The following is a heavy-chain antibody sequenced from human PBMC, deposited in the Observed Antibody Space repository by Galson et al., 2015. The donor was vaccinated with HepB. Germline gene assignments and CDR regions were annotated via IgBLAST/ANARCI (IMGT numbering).Heavy chain of an antibody. CDR3: AKIGVIGNWYFDL. D-gene: IGHD2-21*01. J-gene: IGHJ2*01. V-gene: IGHV3-23*01. CDR1: GFTFSSHG. CDR2: ISASGGET. Sequence: SLRLSCAASGFTFSSHGICWVRQAPREGLEWLSCISASGGETFYADSVKGRFTISRDNSKDTLYLQMNSLRAEDTAVYYCAKIGVIGNWYFDLWGRGTLVTV.